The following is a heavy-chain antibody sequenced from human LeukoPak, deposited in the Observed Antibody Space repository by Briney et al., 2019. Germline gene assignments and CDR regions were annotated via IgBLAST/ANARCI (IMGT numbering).Heavy chain of an antibody. Sequence: GGSLRLSCTASGFTFSSYAMSWVRQAPGKGLEWVSAISGSGGSTYYADSVKGRFTISRDNSKNTLYLQMNSLRAEDTAVYYCAKDTMVRGVYYFDYWGQGTLVTVSS. V-gene: IGHV3-23*01. CDR2: ISGSGGST. J-gene: IGHJ4*02. D-gene: IGHD3-10*01. CDR1: GFTFSSYA. CDR3: AKDTMVRGVYYFDY.